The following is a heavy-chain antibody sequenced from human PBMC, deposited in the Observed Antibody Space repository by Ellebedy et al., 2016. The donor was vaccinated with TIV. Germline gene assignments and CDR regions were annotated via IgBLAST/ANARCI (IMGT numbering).Heavy chain of an antibody. J-gene: IGHJ3*02. Sequence: GESLKISCAASGLTFSSHAMSWVRQAPGKGLEWISYISSSGTTIYYADSVKGRFTISRDNAKISLYLQMNRLNAADTAVYYCANGAYDIWGQGTMVTVSS. CDR1: GLTFSSHA. V-gene: IGHV3-48*04. CDR3: ANGAYDI. CDR2: ISSSGTTI. D-gene: IGHD5-24*01.